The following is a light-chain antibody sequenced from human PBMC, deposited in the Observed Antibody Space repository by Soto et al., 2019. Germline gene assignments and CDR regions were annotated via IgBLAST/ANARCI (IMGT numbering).Light chain of an antibody. CDR2: AAS. V-gene: IGKV1-27*01. CDR3: QKYNSAPWT. Sequence: DIQMTQSPSSLSASVGDRVTITCRASQGISNYLAWYQHKPGKVPNLLIYAASTLQSGVPSRFSGSGSGTDFTLTISSLQHEDVATYYCQKYNSAPWTFGQGTKVEIK. J-gene: IGKJ1*01. CDR1: QGISNY.